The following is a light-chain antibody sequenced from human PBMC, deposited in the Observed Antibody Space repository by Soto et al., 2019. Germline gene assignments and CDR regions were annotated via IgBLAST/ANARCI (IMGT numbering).Light chain of an antibody. Sequence: DIQMTQSPSSLSASLGDSVTITCQASHDISNYLNWYQHKPGKAPKLLIYDVSNLEGGVPSRFSGSGSGTDFVFTISNLQPEDIATYYCQQYDNLLLTFGGGTKVEIK. J-gene: IGKJ4*01. CDR2: DVS. CDR1: HDISNY. V-gene: IGKV1-33*01. CDR3: QQYDNLLLT.